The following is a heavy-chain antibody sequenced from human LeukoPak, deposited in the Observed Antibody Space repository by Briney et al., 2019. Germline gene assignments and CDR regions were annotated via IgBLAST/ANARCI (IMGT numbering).Heavy chain of an antibody. D-gene: IGHD2/OR15-2a*01. CDR3: ASFGAFDV. CDR1: GGFVKSGDHY. CDR2: TYYSGNT. V-gene: IGHV4-31*03. Sequence: SQTLSLTCTVSGGFVKSGDHYWTWIRQHPGKGLEWIGYTYYSGNTYYNPSLKSRVTISVDTPKNQFSLTLNSVSAADTAVYYCASFGAFDVWGQGTMVTVSS. J-gene: IGHJ3*01.